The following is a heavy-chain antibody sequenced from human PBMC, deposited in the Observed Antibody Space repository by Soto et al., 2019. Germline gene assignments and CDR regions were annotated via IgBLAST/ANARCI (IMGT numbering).Heavy chain of an antibody. D-gene: IGHD3-3*01. CDR2: ISAYNGNT. CDR3: ARVEDFWSGYSYWYFDL. J-gene: IGHJ2*01. CDR1: GGTFSSYA. Sequence: ASVKVSCKASGGTFSSYAISWVRQAPGQGLEWMGWISAYNGNTNYAQKLQGRVTMTTDTSTSTAYMELRSLRSDDTAVYYCARVEDFWSGYSYWYFDLWGRGTLVTVSS. V-gene: IGHV1-18*01.